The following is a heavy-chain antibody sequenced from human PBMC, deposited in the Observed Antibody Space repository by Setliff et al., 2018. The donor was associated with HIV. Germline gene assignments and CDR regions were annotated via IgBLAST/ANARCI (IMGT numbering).Heavy chain of an antibody. V-gene: IGHV1-2*02. CDR2: INPNSGGT. CDR3: VRDLYDY. D-gene: IGHD2-2*02. J-gene: IGHJ4*02. CDR1: GYSFTGYH. Sequence: ASVKVSCKASGYSFTGYHMHWVRQAPGQGLEWMGWINPNSGGTNYAQKFQGRVTLTTDTSTNTAYMELRSLRADDTAVYFCVRDLYDYWGQGTLVTVSS.